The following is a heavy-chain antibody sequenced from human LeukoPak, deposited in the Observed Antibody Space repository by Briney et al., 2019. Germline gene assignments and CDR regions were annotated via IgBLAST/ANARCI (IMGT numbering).Heavy chain of an antibody. CDR1: GYTFTGYY. J-gene: IGHJ4*02. D-gene: IGHD3-22*01. V-gene: IGHV1-2*02. CDR2: INPNSGGR. Sequence: ASVKVSCKASGYTFTGYYMHWVRQAPGQGLEWMGWINPNSGGRNYAQKFQGRVTMTSDTSISTAYMELSRLRSDDTAVYYCARVVNYYDSSGYEYWGQGTLVTVSS. CDR3: ARVVNYYDSSGYEY.